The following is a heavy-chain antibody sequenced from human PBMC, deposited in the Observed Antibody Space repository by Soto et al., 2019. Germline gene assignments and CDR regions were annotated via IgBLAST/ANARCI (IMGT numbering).Heavy chain of an antibody. V-gene: IGHV4-59*08. J-gene: IGHJ5*02. D-gene: IGHD1-7*01. Sequence: QVQLQESGPGLVKPSETLSLTCTVSGGSISSYYWSWIRQPPGKGLEWIGHIYYTGSTNYNPSLQSRLTMSVDTSNNHFSLTLTSVTAADPAVYYCARHSRLTGTTWGHWFDPWGHGTQVTVAS. CDR3: ARHSRLTGTTWGHWFDP. CDR1: GGSISSYY. CDR2: IYYTGST.